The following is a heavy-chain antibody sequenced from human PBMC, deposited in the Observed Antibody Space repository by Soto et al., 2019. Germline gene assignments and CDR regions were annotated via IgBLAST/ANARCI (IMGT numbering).Heavy chain of an antibody. J-gene: IGHJ4*02. CDR1: GGSISSGGYY. CDR2: IYYSGST. Sequence: PSETLSLTCTVSGGSISSGGYYWSWIRQHPGKGLEWIGYIYYSGSTYYNPSLKSRVTISVDTSKNQFSLKLSSVTAADTAVYYCARQSRRWYFYVDYWGQGTLVTVSS. CDR3: ARQSRRWYFYVDY. V-gene: IGHV4-31*03. D-gene: IGHD6-19*01.